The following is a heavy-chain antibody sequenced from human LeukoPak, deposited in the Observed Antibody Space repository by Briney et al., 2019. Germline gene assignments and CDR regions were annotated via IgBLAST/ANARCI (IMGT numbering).Heavy chain of an antibody. CDR3: AKGSLGYCSSGSCESFDY. J-gene: IGHJ4*02. D-gene: IGHD2-15*01. CDR2: ISPGGGTT. V-gene: IGHV3-23*01. Sequence: GGSLRLSCAVSGFAFGSEAMSWVRQSPARGLEWVASISPGGGTTYYADSVKGRFTISRDNSNNALYVQMNSLRVEDTAVYYCAKGSLGYCSSGSCESFDYWGQGTLVTVSS. CDR1: GFAFGSEA.